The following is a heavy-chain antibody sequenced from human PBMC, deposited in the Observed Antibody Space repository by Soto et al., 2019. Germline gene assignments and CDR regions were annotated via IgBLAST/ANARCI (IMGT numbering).Heavy chain of an antibody. CDR3: ARDYSPLGVVHNSGSSTR. D-gene: IGHD2-2*01. Sequence: ASVKVSCKASGYTFTRYTLHWVRQAPGQRLEWMGWINAGNGDTKYSQRFQGRVTITRDTSASTAYTDLSSLRSEDTAVYYCARDYSPLGVVHNSGSSTRWGQGTLGTVSS. CDR2: INAGNGDT. CDR1: GYTFTRYT. J-gene: IGHJ4*02. V-gene: IGHV1-3*01.